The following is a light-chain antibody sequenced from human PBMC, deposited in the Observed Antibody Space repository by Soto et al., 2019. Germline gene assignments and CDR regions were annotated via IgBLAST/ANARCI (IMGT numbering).Light chain of an antibody. CDR3: QQYGSSPRT. Sequence: EIVLTQSPGTLSLSPGERATLSCRASQSVSSNYLAWYQQKPGQAPRLLIYGASSRATGIPDRFSGSGSGTDFTLTISRLEPEDFAVYYCQQYGSSPRTFGQGTKREIK. CDR2: GAS. J-gene: IGKJ2*01. CDR1: QSVSSNY. V-gene: IGKV3-20*01.